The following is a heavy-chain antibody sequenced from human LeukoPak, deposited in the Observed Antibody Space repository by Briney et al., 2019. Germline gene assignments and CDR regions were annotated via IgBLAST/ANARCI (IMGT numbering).Heavy chain of an antibody. CDR2: INHSGST. Sequence: SETLSLTCAVYGGSFSGYYWNWIRQPPGKGLEWIGEINHSGSTNYNPSLKSRVTISVDTSKNQFSLKLSPVTAADTAVYYCARVSGAFDAFDIWGQGTMVTVSS. CDR1: GGSFSGYY. CDR3: ARVSGAFDAFDI. V-gene: IGHV4-34*01. J-gene: IGHJ3*02. D-gene: IGHD3-10*01.